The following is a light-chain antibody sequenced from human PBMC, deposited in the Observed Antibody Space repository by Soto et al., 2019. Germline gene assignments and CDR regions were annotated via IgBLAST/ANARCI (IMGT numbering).Light chain of an antibody. CDR3: QQYNDSFPFT. CDR2: EAS. J-gene: IGKJ2*01. CDR1: QSISSW. V-gene: IGKV1-5*03. Sequence: DIQMTQSPSTLSASVGDRVTITCRASQSISSWLAWYQQKPGAAPKLLIYEASTLESGVPSRFSGSRSGTEFTFTVSSLQPDDFATYYCQQYNDSFPFTFGQGTKLEI.